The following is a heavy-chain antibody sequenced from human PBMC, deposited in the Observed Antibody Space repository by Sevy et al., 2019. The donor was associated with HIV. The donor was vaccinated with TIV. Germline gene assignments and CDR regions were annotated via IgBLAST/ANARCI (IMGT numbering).Heavy chain of an antibody. CDR2: VYSGGAT. Sequence: GGSLRLSCAVSGFTLTNEFFSWVRQAPGKGLEWVAVVYSGGATYYADSVKGGFTIPRDKSKSTLYLQMKSLRAEDTAVYYCARVGYCRGGTCFSGFYYAMDVWGQGTTVTVSS. CDR3: ARVGYCRGGTCFSGFYYAMDV. J-gene: IGHJ6*02. CDR1: GFTLTNEF. V-gene: IGHV3-53*01. D-gene: IGHD2-15*01.